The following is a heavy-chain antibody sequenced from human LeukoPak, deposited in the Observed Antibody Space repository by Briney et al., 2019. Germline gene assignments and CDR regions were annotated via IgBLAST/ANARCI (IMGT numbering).Heavy chain of an antibody. CDR3: ARSYDILTGYGSWFDP. D-gene: IGHD3-9*01. CDR1: GYSFTSYW. Sequence: GESLKISCKGSGYSFTSYWIGWVRQMPGKGLEWMWIIYPGDSDTRYSPSFQGQVTISADKSISTAYLQWSSLKASDTAMYYCARSYDILTGYGSWFDPWGQGTLVTVSS. V-gene: IGHV5-51*01. CDR2: IYPGDSDT. J-gene: IGHJ5*02.